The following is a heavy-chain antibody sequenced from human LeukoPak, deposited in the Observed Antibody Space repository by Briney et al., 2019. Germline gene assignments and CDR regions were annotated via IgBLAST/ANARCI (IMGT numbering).Heavy chain of an antibody. D-gene: IGHD4-23*01. Sequence: ASVRVSSTASGGTFSRYAISWVRQAPGQGLEWMGGIITIFGTANYAQKFQGRVTITTDESTSTAYMELSSLRSEDTAVYYCARTPDDGNSEYYFDYWGQGTLVTVSS. CDR3: ARTPDDGNSEYYFDY. V-gene: IGHV1-69*05. CDR2: IITIFGTA. CDR1: GGTFSRYA. J-gene: IGHJ4*02.